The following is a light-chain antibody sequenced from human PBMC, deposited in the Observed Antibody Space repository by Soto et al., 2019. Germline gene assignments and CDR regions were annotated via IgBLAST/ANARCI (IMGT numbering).Light chain of an antibody. CDR3: QQSYSTPPT. CDR1: QSVSSNY. J-gene: IGKJ1*01. CDR2: AAS. V-gene: IGKV3-20*01. Sequence: EIVLTQSPGTLSLPPGERATLSCRASQSVSSNYLAWFQQKPGQVPRLLIYAASSRATGIPDRFSGSGSGTDFILTISSLQPEDFATYYCQQSYSTPPTFGRGTKVDIK.